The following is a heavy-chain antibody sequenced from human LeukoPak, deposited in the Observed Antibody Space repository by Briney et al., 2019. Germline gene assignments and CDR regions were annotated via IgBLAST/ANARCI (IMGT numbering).Heavy chain of an antibody. Sequence: GGSLRLSCAASGFTFSSYAMHWVRQAPGKGLEWVAVISYDGSNKYYADSVKGRFTISRDNSKNTLYLQMNSLRSEDTAVYYCARDLYSSNWYVFDYWGRGTLVTVSS. CDR2: ISYDGSNK. CDR1: GFTFSSYA. CDR3: ARDLYSSNWYVFDY. J-gene: IGHJ4*02. V-gene: IGHV3-30-3*01. D-gene: IGHD6-13*01.